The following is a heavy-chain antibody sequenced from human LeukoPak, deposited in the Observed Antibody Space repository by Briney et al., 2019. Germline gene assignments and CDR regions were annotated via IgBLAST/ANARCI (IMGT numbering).Heavy chain of an antibody. J-gene: IGHJ4*02. CDR2: ISYSSEYI. CDR3: SRITTNGYFEY. CDR1: GFTFSDYT. Sequence: GGSLRLSCAASGFTFSDYTLNWVRQAPGKGLEWVSSISYSSEYIYYADSVEGRFSVSGDNAKNSLYLQMNSLRAEDTAVYFCSRITTNGYFEYWGQGALVTVSS. V-gene: IGHV3-21*01. D-gene: IGHD1-1*01.